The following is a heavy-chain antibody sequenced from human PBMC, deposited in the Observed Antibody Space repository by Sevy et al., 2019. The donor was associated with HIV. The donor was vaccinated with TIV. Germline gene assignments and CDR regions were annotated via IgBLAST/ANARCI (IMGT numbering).Heavy chain of an antibody. Sequence: GGSLRLSCSASGFTFSSYAMHWVRQAPGKGLEYVSAISSNGGSTYYADSVKGRFTISRDNSKNTLYLQMSSLRAEDTAVYYCMNSRGIVGAHGDYWGQGTLVTVSS. J-gene: IGHJ4*02. D-gene: IGHD1-26*01. V-gene: IGHV3-64D*06. CDR1: GFTFSSYA. CDR2: ISSNGGST. CDR3: MNSRGIVGAHGDY.